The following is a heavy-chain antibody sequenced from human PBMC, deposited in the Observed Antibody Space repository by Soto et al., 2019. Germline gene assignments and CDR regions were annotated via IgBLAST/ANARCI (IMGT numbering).Heavy chain of an antibody. CDR1: GGSISSGGYS. Sequence: SSETLSLTCAVSGGSISSGGYSWSWIRQPPGKGLEWIGYIYHSGSTYYNPSLKSRVTISVDRSKNQFSLRLSSVTAADTAVYYWARAPPGSPRRWDVWGQGTTVTVSS. V-gene: IGHV4-30-2*01. CDR3: ARAPPGSPRRWDV. CDR2: IYHSGST. J-gene: IGHJ6*02. D-gene: IGHD3-10*01.